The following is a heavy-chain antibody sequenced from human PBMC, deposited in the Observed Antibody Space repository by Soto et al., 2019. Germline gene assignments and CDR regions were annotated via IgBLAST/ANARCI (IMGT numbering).Heavy chain of an antibody. CDR2: IYYSGST. V-gene: IGHV4-59*01. D-gene: IGHD6-13*01. CDR1: GGSISSYY. Sequence: PSETLSLTCTVSGGSISSYYWSWIRQPPGKGLEWMGYIYYSGSTNYNPSLKSRVTISVDTSKNQFSLKLSSVTAADTAVYYCARVHSSSWYYFDYWGQGTLVTSPQ. J-gene: IGHJ4*02. CDR3: ARVHSSSWYYFDY.